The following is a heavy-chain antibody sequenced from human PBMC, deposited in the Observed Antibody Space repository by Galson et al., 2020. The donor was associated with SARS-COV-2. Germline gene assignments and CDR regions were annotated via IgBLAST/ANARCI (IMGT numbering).Heavy chain of an antibody. CDR3: ASHPAPYYSYFYMDV. Sequence: QLGESLKISCAAPGFTVPSNYIPWVRQAPGKGLEWVLVIFRGGNTYYADPVKGRFTISRDSSKNTLYLQMNSLRADDTAVYYCASHPAPYYSYFYMDVWGKGTTVTISS. CDR2: IFRGGNT. J-gene: IGHJ6*03. D-gene: IGHD2-2*01. CDR1: GFTVPSNY. V-gene: IGHV3-66*02.